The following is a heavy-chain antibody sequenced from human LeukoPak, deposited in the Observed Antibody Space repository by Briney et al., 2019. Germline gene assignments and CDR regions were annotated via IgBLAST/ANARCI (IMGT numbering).Heavy chain of an antibody. CDR2: IYYSGST. J-gene: IGHJ4*02. CDR3: ASHSGSFYYFDY. Sequence: SETPSLTCTVSGGSISSYYWSWIRQPPGKGLEWIGYIYYSGSTNYNPSLKSRVTISVDTSKNQFSLKLTSMTAADTAVYYCASHSGSFYYFDYWGQGTLVTVSS. D-gene: IGHD1-26*01. V-gene: IGHV4-59*01. CDR1: GGSISSYY.